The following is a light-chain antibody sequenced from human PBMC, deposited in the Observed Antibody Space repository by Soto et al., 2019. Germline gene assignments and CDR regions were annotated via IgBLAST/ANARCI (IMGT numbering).Light chain of an antibody. J-gene: IGKJ1*01. CDR2: DAS. Sequence: EIVLTHSPASLSLSPWDIATLSCRASQSVPRNLAWYQQRPGQAPRLLIYDASSRATGIPDRFSGSGSGTDFILTISSLEPEDFAFYYCHQRQRWPRTFGHGTKVDIK. CDR1: QSVPRN. CDR3: HQRQRWPRT. V-gene: IGKV3-11*01.